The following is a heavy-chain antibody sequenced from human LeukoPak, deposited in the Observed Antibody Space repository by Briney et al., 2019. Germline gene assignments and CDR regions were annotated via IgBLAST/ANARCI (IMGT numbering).Heavy chain of an antibody. J-gene: IGHJ4*02. Sequence: SGGSLRLSCAASGFTFSNAWMSWVRQAPGKGLVWVGRIKSKTDGGTTDYAAPVKGRFTISRDDSKNTLYLQMNSLKTEDTAVYYCTTGGGVGARPYWGQGTLVTVSS. CDR3: TTGGGVGARPY. V-gene: IGHV3-15*01. D-gene: IGHD1-26*01. CDR2: IKSKTDGGTT. CDR1: GFTFSNAW.